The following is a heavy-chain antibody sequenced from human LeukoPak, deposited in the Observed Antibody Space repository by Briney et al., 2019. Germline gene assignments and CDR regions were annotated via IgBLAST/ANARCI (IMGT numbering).Heavy chain of an antibody. V-gene: IGHV4-4*07. CDR2: MSVTGTT. J-gene: IGHJ3*02. D-gene: IGHD3-10*01. Sequence: SETLSLTCTVPGASIRDHYWTWIRQPAGKGLEWIGRMSVTGTTDYNSSLTSRVTMSIDTSNNQFSLKLSSVTAADTAMYYCARDSFGVNAFSIWGQGTMVTVSS. CDR1: GASIRDHY. CDR3: ARDSFGVNAFSI.